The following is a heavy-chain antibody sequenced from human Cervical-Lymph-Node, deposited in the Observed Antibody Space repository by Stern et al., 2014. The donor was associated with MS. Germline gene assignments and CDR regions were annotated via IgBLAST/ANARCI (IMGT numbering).Heavy chain of an antibody. CDR2: GIPIFGTA. CDR1: GGTFSSYA. CDR3: ARDSRHYDASYYFDS. D-gene: IGHD3-16*01. Sequence: VQLVQSGAEVKKPGSSVKVSCKVSGGTFSSYAINWVRQAPGQGPEWMGGGIPIFGTANYAQKFQGRVTITADESTSTAYMELSSLRSEDTAVYYCARDSRHYDASYYFDSWGQGTLVTVSS. J-gene: IGHJ4*02. V-gene: IGHV1-69*01.